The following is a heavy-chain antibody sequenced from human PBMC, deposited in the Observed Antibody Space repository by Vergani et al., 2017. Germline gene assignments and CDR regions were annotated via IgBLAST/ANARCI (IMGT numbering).Heavy chain of an antibody. CDR1: GFTFSSYD. CDR3: ARGGYYDSSGAPDY. CDR2: IGTAGDT. Sequence: VQLVESGGGVVQPGRSLRLSCAASGFTFSSYDMHWVRQATGKGLEWVSAIGTAGDTYYPGSVKGRFTISRENAKNSLYLQMNSLRAGDTAVYYCARGGYYDSSGAPDYWGQGTLVTVSS. D-gene: IGHD3-22*01. V-gene: IGHV3-13*01. J-gene: IGHJ4*02.